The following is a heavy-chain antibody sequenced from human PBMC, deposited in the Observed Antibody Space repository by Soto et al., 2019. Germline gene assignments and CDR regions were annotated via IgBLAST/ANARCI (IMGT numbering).Heavy chain of an antibody. V-gene: IGHV1-8*01. Sequence: ASVKVSCKTSGYTFTEYDINWVRQAPGQGLEYMGWVSPENRNAGYAPQFRGRVSMAADTSINTVYLELTTLTYEDTAVYYCEVTTGYWGQGTMVTVSS. CDR1: GYTFTEYD. J-gene: IGHJ4*02. CDR2: VSPENRNA. D-gene: IGHD4-17*01. CDR3: EVTTGY.